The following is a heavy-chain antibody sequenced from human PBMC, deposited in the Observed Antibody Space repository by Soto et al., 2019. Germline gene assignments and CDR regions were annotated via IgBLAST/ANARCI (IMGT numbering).Heavy chain of an antibody. CDR3: AKQLVVVADTRFDY. CDR2: ISNSGGGT. J-gene: IGHJ4*02. V-gene: IGHV3-23*01. D-gene: IGHD2-15*01. CDR1: GFTFNNYA. Sequence: GGSLRLSCAASGFTFNNYAMSWVRQAPGKGLEWVSSISNSGGGTYYADAVKGRFTISRDNSKNTLYLQMNSLRAEDTAVYYCAKQLVVVADTRFDYWGQGTLVNVSS.